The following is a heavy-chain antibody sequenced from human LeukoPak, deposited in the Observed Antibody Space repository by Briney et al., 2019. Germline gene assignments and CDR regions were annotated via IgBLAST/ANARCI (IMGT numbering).Heavy chain of an antibody. CDR3: ARRGRYDAFDI. J-gene: IGHJ3*02. CDR1: GGSISSYY. CDR2: IYYSGST. V-gene: IGHV4-59*08. Sequence: SETLSPTCTVSGGSISSYYWSWIRQPPGKGLEWIGYIYYSGSTNYNPSLKSRVTISVDTSKNQFSLKLSSVTAADTAVYYCARRGRYDAFDIWGQGTMVTVSS. D-gene: IGHD6-19*01.